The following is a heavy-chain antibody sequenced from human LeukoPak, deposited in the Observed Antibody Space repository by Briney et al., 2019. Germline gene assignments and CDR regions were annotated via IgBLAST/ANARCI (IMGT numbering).Heavy chain of an antibody. CDR3: ARFNSGSYLRQLDY. Sequence: SVKVSCKASGGTFSSYAISWVRQAPGQGLEWMGGIIPIFGTANYAQKFQGRVTITADKSTSTAYMELSSLRSEDTAVYYCARFNSGSYLRQLDYWGQGTLVTVSS. CDR1: GGTFSSYA. CDR2: IIPIFGTA. J-gene: IGHJ4*02. V-gene: IGHV1-69*06. D-gene: IGHD1-26*01.